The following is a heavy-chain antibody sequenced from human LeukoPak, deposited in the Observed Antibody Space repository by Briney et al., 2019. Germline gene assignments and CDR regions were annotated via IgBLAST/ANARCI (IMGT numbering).Heavy chain of an antibody. J-gene: IGHJ4*02. D-gene: IGHD5-18*01. Sequence: SETLSLTCAVSGGSISSYFWTWIRQPAGKGLEWIGEINHSGSTNYNPSLKSRVTISVDTSKNQFSLKLSSVTAADTAVYYCARGSYGYFDYWGQGTLVTVSS. CDR3: ARGSYGYFDY. CDR1: GGSISSYF. CDR2: INHSGST. V-gene: IGHV4-34*01.